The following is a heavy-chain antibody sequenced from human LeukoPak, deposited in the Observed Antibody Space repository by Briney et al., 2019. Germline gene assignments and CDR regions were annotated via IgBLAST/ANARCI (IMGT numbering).Heavy chain of an antibody. CDR2: ISAYNGNT. V-gene: IGHV1-18*01. CDR1: GYTFTSYG. CDR3: ARGRELPETYYDFWSGYYTERSPLNWFDP. D-gene: IGHD3-3*01. Sequence: GASVKVSCKASGYTFTSYGISWVRQAPGQGLEWMGWISAYNGNTNYAQKLQGRVTMTTDTSTSTAYMELRSLRSDDTAVYYCARGRELPETYYDFWSGYYTERSPLNWFDPWGQGTLVTVSS. J-gene: IGHJ5*02.